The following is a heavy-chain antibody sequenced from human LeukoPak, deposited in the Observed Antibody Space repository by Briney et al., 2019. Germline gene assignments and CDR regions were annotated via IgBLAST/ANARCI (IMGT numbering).Heavy chain of an antibody. D-gene: IGHD1-26*01. Sequence: VKVSCKASGGTFSSYAISWVRQAPGQGLEWMGGIIPIFGTANYAQKFQGRVTITADESTSTAYMELSSLRSEDTAVYYCARKISGSYYGLDYWGQGTLVIVSS. CDR2: IIPIFGTA. J-gene: IGHJ4*02. V-gene: IGHV1-69*13. CDR1: GGTFSSYA. CDR3: ARKISGSYYGLDY.